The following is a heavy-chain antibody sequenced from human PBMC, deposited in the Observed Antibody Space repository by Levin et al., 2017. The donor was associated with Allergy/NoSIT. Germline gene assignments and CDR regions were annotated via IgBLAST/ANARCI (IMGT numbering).Heavy chain of an antibody. CDR1: GGSVSSGSYY. CDR3: ARAYYGSGTNYYYYGMDV. D-gene: IGHD3-10*01. V-gene: IGHV4-61*01. CDR2: IYYSGST. J-gene: IGHJ6*02. Sequence: SSETLSLTCTVSGGSVSSGSYYWSWIRQPPGKGLEWIGYIYYSGSTNYNPSLKSRVTISVDTSKNQFSLKLSSVTAADTAVYYCARAYYGSGTNYYYYGMDVWGQGTTVTVSS.